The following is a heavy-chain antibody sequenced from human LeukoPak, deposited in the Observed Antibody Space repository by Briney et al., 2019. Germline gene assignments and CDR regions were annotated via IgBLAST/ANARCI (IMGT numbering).Heavy chain of an antibody. CDR3: ARDHRGYGGNGREDAFDI. V-gene: IGHV1-69*13. J-gene: IGHJ3*02. Sequence: SVKVSCKASGGTFISYAISWVRQAPGQGLEWMGGIIPIFGTANYAQKFQGRVTITADESTSTAYMELSSLRSEDTAVYYCARDHRGYGGNGREDAFDIWGQGTMVTVSS. CDR2: IIPIFGTA. D-gene: IGHD4-23*01. CDR1: GGTFISYA.